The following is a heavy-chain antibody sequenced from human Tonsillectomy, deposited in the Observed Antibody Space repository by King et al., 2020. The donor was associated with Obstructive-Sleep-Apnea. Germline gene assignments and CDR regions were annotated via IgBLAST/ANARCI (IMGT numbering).Heavy chain of an antibody. CDR3: AGTEEGGVMRDYFDY. V-gene: IGHV4-31*03. D-gene: IGHD3-16*01. CDR2: MYYSGNT. CDR1: GASISSGGDY. J-gene: IGHJ4*02. Sequence: QLQESGPGLVKPSQTLSLTCTVSGASISSGGDYWSWIRQHPGKGLEWIGYMYYSGNTYYNPSLESRVIISVDTSKNQFSLKLSSVTAADTAVYYCAGTEEGGVMRDYFDYWGQGTLVTVSS.